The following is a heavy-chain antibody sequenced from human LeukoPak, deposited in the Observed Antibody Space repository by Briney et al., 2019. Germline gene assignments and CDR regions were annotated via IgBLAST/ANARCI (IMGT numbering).Heavy chain of an antibody. Sequence: SETLSLTCTVTGGSISSYYWTWIREPPGKELEWIGYIYYSGSTNYNPSHKSPVTISVVTPKNQFSPRLGSLTAADTAVYYCARKGFNRRFDYWGQGTLVTVSS. CDR1: GGSISSYY. V-gene: IGHV4-59*12. D-gene: IGHD1-14*01. CDR2: IYYSGST. CDR3: ARKGFNRRFDY. J-gene: IGHJ4*02.